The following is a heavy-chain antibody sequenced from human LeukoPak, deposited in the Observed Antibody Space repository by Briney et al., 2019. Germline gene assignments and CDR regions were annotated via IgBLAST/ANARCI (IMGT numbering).Heavy chain of an antibody. CDR3: ARKGSGSYKNWFDP. V-gene: IGHV4-30-2*01. Sequence: SQALSLTCAVSGGSISSGGYSWSWIRQPPGKGLEWIGYIYHSGSTYYNPSLKSRVTISVDRSKNQFSLKLSSVTAADTAVYYCARKGSGSYKNWFDPWGQGTLVTVSS. CDR2: IYHSGST. J-gene: IGHJ5*02. CDR1: GGSISSGGYS. D-gene: IGHD3-10*01.